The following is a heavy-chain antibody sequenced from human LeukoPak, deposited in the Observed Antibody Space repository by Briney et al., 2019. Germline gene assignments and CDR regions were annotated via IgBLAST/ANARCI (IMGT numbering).Heavy chain of an antibody. D-gene: IGHD3-10*01. Sequence: SQTLSLTCTVSGVSITSGDYYWSWIRQHPGKGLXWXXYIYYSGSTYYNPSLKSRVTISVDTSKNQFSLKLNSVTAADTAVYYCARADNSGVNWFDPWGQGTLVTVSS. CDR2: IYYSGST. CDR1: GVSITSGDYY. V-gene: IGHV4-31*03. CDR3: ARADNSGVNWFDP. J-gene: IGHJ5*02.